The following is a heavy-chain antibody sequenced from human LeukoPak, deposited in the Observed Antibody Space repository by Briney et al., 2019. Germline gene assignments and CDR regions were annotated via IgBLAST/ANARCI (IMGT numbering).Heavy chain of an antibody. CDR3: ALSSGWYGDWFGP. Sequence: PSETLSLTCTVSGGSISSYYWSWIRQPPGKGLEWIGYIYYSGSTNYNPSLKSRVTISVDTSKNQFSLKLSSVTAADTAVYYCALSSGWYGDWFGPWGQGTLVTVSS. V-gene: IGHV4-59*12. CDR1: GGSISSYY. D-gene: IGHD6-13*01. J-gene: IGHJ5*02. CDR2: IYYSGST.